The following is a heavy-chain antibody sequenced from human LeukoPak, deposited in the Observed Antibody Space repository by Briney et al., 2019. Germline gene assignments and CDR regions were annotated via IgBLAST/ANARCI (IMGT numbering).Heavy chain of an antibody. CDR2: INAYNGNT. J-gene: IGHJ4*02. CDR1: GYTFTIYG. Sequence: ASVKVSCKASGYTFTIYGISWVRQAPGQGLEWMGWINAYNGNTNDAQKLQGRVTMTQDTSTSTAYMELRSLRSDDTAVYYCAREIRSYGYCLDYWGQGTLVTVSS. D-gene: IGHD5-18*01. V-gene: IGHV1-18*01. CDR3: AREIRSYGYCLDY.